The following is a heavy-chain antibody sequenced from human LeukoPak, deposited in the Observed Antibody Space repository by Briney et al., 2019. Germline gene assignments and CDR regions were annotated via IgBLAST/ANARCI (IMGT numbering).Heavy chain of an antibody. CDR3: ARGYQTSYYDRSGYLTYFDY. D-gene: IGHD3-22*01. V-gene: IGHV1-18*01. CDR1: GYTFTSYG. CDR2: ISAFNGNT. Sequence: VASVKVSCKASGYTFTSYGITWVRQAPGQGLEWMGWISAFNGNTNYAQKFQGRVTMTTDTSTKIAYMELRRLRSDDTAVYYCARGYQTSYYDRSGYLTYFDYWGQGTLVTVSS. J-gene: IGHJ4*02.